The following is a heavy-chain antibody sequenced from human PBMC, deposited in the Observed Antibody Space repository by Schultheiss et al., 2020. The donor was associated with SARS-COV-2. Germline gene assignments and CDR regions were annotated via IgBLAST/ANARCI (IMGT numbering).Heavy chain of an antibody. CDR2: ISSSGSTI. CDR3: AKVYRGIAVA. V-gene: IGHV3-48*03. Sequence: GGSLRLSCAASGFTFSSYEMNWVRQAPGKGLEWVSYISSSGSTIYYADSVKGRFTISRDNAKNSLYLQMNSLRAEDTAVYYCAKVYRGIAVAWGQGTLVTVSS. CDR1: GFTFSSYE. J-gene: IGHJ4*02. D-gene: IGHD6-19*01.